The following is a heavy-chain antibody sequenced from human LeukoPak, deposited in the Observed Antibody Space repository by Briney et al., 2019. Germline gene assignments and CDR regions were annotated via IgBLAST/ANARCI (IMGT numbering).Heavy chain of an antibody. J-gene: IGHJ4*02. CDR1: GFTFSSFA. D-gene: IGHD5-18*01. CDR3: AKDKRSDTAMVTFDY. V-gene: IGHV3-23*01. Sequence: PGGSLRLSCAASGFTFSSFAMSWVRQAPGRGLEWVSGISGSAGSTYYADSVKGRFTISRGNAKNSLYLQMNSLRAEDTALYYYAKDKRSDTAMVTFDYWGQGTLVTVSS. CDR2: ISGSAGST.